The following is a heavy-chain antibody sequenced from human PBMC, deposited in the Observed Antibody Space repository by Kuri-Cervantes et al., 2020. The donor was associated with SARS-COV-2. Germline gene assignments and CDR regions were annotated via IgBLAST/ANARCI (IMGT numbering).Heavy chain of an antibody. D-gene: IGHD3-16*01. Sequence: GESLKISCAASGFTFSSYWIGWVRQMPGKGLEWVGLIYPGDSDTRYSPSFQGQVTISVDKSISTAYLQWSSLKASDTAMYYCAKFREGESYYYYYMDVWGKGTTVTVSS. CDR2: IYPGDSDT. V-gene: IGHV5-51*01. CDR1: GFTFSSYW. CDR3: AKFREGESYYYYYMDV. J-gene: IGHJ6*03.